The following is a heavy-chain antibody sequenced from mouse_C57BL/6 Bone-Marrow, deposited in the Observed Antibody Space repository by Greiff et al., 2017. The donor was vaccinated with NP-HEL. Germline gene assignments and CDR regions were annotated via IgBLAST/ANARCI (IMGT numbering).Heavy chain of an antibody. CDR2: IDPSDSYT. V-gene: IGHV1-69*01. D-gene: IGHD1-1*01. CDR3: GAYYYGSSQASYYAMDY. Sequence: QVQLQQPGAELVMPGASVKLSCKASGYTFTSYWMHWVKQRPGQGLEWIGEIDPSDSYTNYNQKFKGKSTLTVDKSSSTAYMQLSSLTSEDSAVYYCGAYYYGSSQASYYAMDYWGQGTSVTVSS. J-gene: IGHJ4*01. CDR1: GYTFTSYW.